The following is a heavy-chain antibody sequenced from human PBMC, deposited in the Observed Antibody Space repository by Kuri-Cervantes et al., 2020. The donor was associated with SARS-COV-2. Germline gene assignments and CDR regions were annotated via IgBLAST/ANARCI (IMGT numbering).Heavy chain of an antibody. CDR1: GYTFTGYY. Sequence: ASVKVSCRASGYTFTGYYMHWVRQAPGQGLEWMGWINPNSGGTNYAQEFQGWVTMTRDTSISTAYMELSRLRSDDTAVYYCARDHPVHHESYDYVWGSYRGGVFEIWGQGTMVTVSS. CDR2: INPNSGGT. J-gene: IGHJ3*02. D-gene: IGHD3-16*02. CDR3: ARDHPVHHESYDYVWGSYRGGVFEI. V-gene: IGHV1-2*04.